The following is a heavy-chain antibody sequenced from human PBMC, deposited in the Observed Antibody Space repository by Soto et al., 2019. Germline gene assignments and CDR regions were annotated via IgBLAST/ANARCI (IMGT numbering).Heavy chain of an antibody. CDR3: AHRRSYCSGGSCYSGFDY. D-gene: IGHD2-15*01. J-gene: IGHJ4*02. CDR2: IYWDDDK. Sequence: QITLKESGPPLVKPTQTLTLTCTFSGFSLSTSGVGVGWIRQPPGKALEWLALIYWDDDKRYSPSLKSRLTNTKDTSKNQVVLTLTNMDPVDTATYYCAHRRSYCSGGSCYSGFDYWGQGTLVTVSS. CDR1: GFSLSTSGVG. V-gene: IGHV2-5*02.